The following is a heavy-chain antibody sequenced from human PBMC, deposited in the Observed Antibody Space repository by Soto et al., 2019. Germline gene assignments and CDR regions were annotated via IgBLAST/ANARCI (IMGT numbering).Heavy chain of an antibody. V-gene: IGHV4-39*01. CDR1: TDSSSFTNSY. CDR2: SSYNGGT. CDR3: ARHRIEVVWRGFDF. D-gene: IGHD3-10*01. J-gene: IGHJ4*02. Sequence: SETLSLTCTVSTDSSSFTNSYWGWIRQPPGKGLQWIGSSSYNGGTFYNPSLKGRVVISFDTSKKQSSLQVTSVTAADTTVYFCARHRIEVVWRGFDFWGQGSPVTVSS.